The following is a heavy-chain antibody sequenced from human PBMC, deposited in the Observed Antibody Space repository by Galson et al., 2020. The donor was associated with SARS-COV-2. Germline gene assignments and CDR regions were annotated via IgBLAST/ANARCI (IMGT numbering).Heavy chain of an antibody. CDR2: IWYDGSNK. Sequence: GGSLRLSCAASGFTFSSYGMHWVRQAPGKGLEWVAVIWYDGSNKYYADSVKGRFTISRDNSKNTLYLQMNSLRAEDTAVYYCARPPRGGEGDAFDIWGQGTMVTVSS. CDR1: GFTFSSYG. V-gene: IGHV3-33*01. D-gene: IGHD3-16*01. J-gene: IGHJ3*02. CDR3: ARPPRGGEGDAFDI.